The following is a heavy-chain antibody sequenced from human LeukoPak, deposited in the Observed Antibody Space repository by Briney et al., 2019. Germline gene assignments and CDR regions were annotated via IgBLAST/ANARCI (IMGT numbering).Heavy chain of an antibody. Sequence: SETLSLTCTVSGGSISSYYWSWIRQPPGKGLEWIGYIYYTGTTNYNPSLKSRVTISVDTSKNHFSLKLSSVTAADTAVYYCARGPAGAFDIWGQGTMVTVSS. CDR2: IYYTGTT. CDR3: ARGPAGAFDI. J-gene: IGHJ3*02. V-gene: IGHV4-59*12. CDR1: GGSISSYY.